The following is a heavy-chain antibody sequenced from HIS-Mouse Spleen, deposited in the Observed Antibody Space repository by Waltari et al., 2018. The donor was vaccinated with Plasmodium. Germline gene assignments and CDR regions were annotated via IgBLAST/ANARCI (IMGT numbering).Heavy chain of an antibody. Sequence: EVQLVESGGGLIQPGGSLRLSCAASGFTVSSNYMSWVRQAPGRGVGWFSCIYSGGSTYYADSVKGRFTISRDNSKNTLYLQMNSLRAEDTAVYYCARGMKSSSSAFDIWGQGTMVTVSS. V-gene: IGHV3-53*01. CDR1: GFTVSSNY. D-gene: IGHD6-6*01. CDR3: ARGMKSSSSAFDI. CDR2: IYSGGST. J-gene: IGHJ3*02.